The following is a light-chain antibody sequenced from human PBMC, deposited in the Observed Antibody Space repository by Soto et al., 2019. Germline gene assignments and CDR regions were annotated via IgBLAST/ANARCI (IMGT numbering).Light chain of an antibody. Sequence: EIVLTQSPATLSLSPGERATLSCRASQSVSSYLAWYQQKPGQAPRLLSYDASNRATGIPARFSGGGSGTDFTLTISRLAPEDFEVYYCQQYGTSPQTFGQGTKVDIK. CDR1: QSVSSY. CDR2: DAS. J-gene: IGKJ1*01. V-gene: IGKV3-11*01. CDR3: QQYGTSPQT.